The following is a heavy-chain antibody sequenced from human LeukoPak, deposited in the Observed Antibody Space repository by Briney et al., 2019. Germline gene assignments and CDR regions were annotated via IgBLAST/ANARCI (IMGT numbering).Heavy chain of an antibody. Sequence: GAAVTLSCKSSGYRFTRYAMHLVRQAPGQGPEWMGWISVDKGSTRYYQDFQGRVTFTRATSATTAYLDLRVLTSEDKAVYYCSRAGYHDFQSGYDGFDHWGQGTLVSVSS. V-gene: IGHV1-3*03. D-gene: IGHD3-3*01. J-gene: IGHJ4*02. CDR2: ISVDKGST. CDR3: SRAGYHDFQSGYDGFDH. CDR1: GYRFTRYA.